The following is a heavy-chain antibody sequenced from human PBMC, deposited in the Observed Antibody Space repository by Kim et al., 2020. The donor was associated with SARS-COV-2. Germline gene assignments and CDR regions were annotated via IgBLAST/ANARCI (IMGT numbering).Heavy chain of an antibody. CDR2: SYI. V-gene: IGHV3-21*01. CDR3: VRDAKNFDY. Sequence: SYIYYADSVKGRFTISRDNAKNSLYLQMNSLRAEDTAVYYCVRDAKNFDYWGQGTLVTVSS. J-gene: IGHJ4*02.